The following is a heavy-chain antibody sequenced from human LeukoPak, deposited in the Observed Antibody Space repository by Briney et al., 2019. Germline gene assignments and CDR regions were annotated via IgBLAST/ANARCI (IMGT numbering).Heavy chain of an antibody. D-gene: IGHD6-13*01. Sequence: GGSLRLSCAASGFTFSSYWMSWVRQAPGKGLEWVANINQDGSEKYYVDSVKGRFTISRDNAKNSLYLQMNSLRAEDTAVYYCARRGGSSSWYLKYYFDYWGQGTLVTVSS. J-gene: IGHJ4*02. V-gene: IGHV3-7*01. CDR2: INQDGSEK. CDR3: ARRGGSSSWYLKYYFDY. CDR1: GFTFSSYW.